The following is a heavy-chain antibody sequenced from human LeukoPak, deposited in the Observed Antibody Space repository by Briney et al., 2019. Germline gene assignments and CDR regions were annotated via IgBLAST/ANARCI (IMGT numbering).Heavy chain of an antibody. V-gene: IGHV3-74*01. J-gene: IGHJ4*02. CDR3: AKYTWTDGLIK. CDR2: LSGDGSNS. D-gene: IGHD1-1*01. CDR1: GFTFSSYG. Sequence: GGSLRLSCAASGFTFSSYGMHWVRQAPGKGLVWVSRLSGDGSNSNYADSVKGRFTISRDNAKDTLYLQMSSLRAEDTAVYYCAKYTWTDGLIKWGQGTLVTVSS.